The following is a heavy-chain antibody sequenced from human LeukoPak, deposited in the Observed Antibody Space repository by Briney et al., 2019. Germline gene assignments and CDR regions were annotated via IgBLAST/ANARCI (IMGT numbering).Heavy chain of an antibody. CDR2: IPYDGSNK. Sequence: GGSLRLSCAASGFTFSSYAMHWVRQAPGKGLEWVAVIPYDGSNKYYADSVKGRFTISRDNSKNTLYLQMNSLRAEDTAVYYCARQKTFQMATAHFDYWGQGTLVTVSS. CDR1: GFTFSSYA. D-gene: IGHD5-24*01. V-gene: IGHV3-30-3*01. J-gene: IGHJ4*02. CDR3: ARQKTFQMATAHFDY.